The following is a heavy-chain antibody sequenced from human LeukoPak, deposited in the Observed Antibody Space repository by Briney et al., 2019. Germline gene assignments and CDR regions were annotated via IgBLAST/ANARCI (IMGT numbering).Heavy chain of an antibody. J-gene: IGHJ4*02. CDR3: ARDRTYYYDSSGSGGDGY. CDR2: ISSSGSTI. Sequence: GGSLRLSCAASGFTFSDYYMSWIRQAPGKGLEWVSYISSSGSTIYYADSVKGRFTISRDNAKNSLYLQMNSLRAEDTAVYYCARDRTYYYDSSGSGGDGYWGQGTLVTVSS. D-gene: IGHD3-22*01. CDR1: GFTFSDYY. V-gene: IGHV3-11*01.